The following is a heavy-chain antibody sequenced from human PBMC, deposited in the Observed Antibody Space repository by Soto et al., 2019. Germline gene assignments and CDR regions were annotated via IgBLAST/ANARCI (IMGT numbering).Heavy chain of an antibody. CDR1: GFTFSSYG. V-gene: IGHV3-33*01. CDR3: ALSRWRRGVFDY. Sequence: QVQLVESGGGVVQPGRSLRLSCAASGFTFSSYGIHGVLQVPGKGLEWVAVIWYDGSNKYYADSVKGRFTISRDNSKDKLYLQMNSLRAEDKAVYYGALSRWRRGVFDYWGQGTLVTVSS. D-gene: IGHD3-16*02. J-gene: IGHJ4*02. CDR2: IWYDGSNK.